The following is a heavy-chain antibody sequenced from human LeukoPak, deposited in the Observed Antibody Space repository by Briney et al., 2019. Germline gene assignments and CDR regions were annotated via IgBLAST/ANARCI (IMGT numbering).Heavy chain of an antibody. CDR3: ARHLSTVTTWAAFDI. V-gene: IGHV4-4*07. D-gene: IGHD4-17*01. J-gene: IGHJ3*02. Sequence: SETPSLTCTVSGVSISGYYWSWIRQPAGKGLEWIGRIYTSGGTNYNPSLKSRVTISVDTSKNQFSLNLSAVTAADTAVYYCARHLSTVTTWAAFDIWGQGTTVTVSS. CDR2: IYTSGGT. CDR1: GVSISGYY.